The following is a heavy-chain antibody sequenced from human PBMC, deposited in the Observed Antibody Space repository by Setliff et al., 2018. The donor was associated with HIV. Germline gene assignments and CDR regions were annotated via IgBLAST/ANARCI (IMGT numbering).Heavy chain of an antibody. CDR2: FDAERGGT. V-gene: IGHV1-24*01. Sequence: ASVKVSCKVSGYTLSEISMHWLRQAPRKGLEWMGSFDAERGGTIYGQKFEDRVTMTEDTSTGTAYMQLSSLRSEDTAVYYCATFHKISGITSFDYWGPGTLVTVSS. D-gene: IGHD1-7*01. J-gene: IGHJ4*02. CDR3: ATFHKISGITSFDY. CDR1: GYTLSEIS.